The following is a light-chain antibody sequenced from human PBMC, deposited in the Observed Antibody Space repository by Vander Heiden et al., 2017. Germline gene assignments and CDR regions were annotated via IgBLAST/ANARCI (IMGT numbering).Light chain of an antibody. CDR3: CSDAGSSIYV. CDR1: SSDVGSYNL. Sequence: QSALPQPASVSASPGQSITISCPGTSSDVGSYNLVSWYQQHPGKATKLMIYEVSKRPSGGANRFSGSKAGTTTSLTISGLQAEDEADYYCCSDAGSSIYVFGTGTKVTVL. V-gene: IGLV2-23*02. CDR2: EVS. J-gene: IGLJ1*01.